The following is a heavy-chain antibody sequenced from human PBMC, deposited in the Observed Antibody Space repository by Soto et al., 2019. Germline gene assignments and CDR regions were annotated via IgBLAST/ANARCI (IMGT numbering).Heavy chain of an antibody. CDR1: GFTFSSYW. J-gene: IGHJ4*02. D-gene: IGHD6-19*01. Sequence: GGSLRLSCAASGFTFSSYWMSWVRQAPGKGLEWVANIKQDESEKYYVDSVMGRFTISRDNAKNSLHLQMNSLTADDTAIYYCARGCGWRDYWGQGILVTVSS. V-gene: IGHV3-7*03. CDR3: ARGCGWRDY. CDR2: IKQDESEK.